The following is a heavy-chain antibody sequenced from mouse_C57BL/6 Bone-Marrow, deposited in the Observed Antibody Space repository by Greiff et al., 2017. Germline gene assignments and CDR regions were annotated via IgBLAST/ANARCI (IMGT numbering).Heavy chain of an antibody. V-gene: IGHV1-39*01. CDR2: INPNYGTS. CDR1: GYSFTDYN. J-gene: IGHJ4*01. CDR3: SRGYDYDYAMDY. D-gene: IGHD2-4*01. Sequence: EVQLKESGPELVKPGASVKISCKASGYSFTDYNMNWVKQSNGKSLEWIGVINPNYGTSSYNQKFKGKATLTVDQSSSTAYSQLHSLNSEDSAVYYCSRGYDYDYAMDYWGQGTSGTVSS.